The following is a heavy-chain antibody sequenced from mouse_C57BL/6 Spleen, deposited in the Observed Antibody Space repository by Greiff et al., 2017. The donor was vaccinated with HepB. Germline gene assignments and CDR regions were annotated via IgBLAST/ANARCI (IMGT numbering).Heavy chain of an antibody. V-gene: IGHV1-82*01. CDR1: GYAFSSSW. CDR3: ARPSSYDGYYTTYAMDY. D-gene: IGHD2-3*01. J-gene: IGHJ4*01. Sequence: VQLQQSGPELVKPGASVKISCKASGYAFSSSWMNWVKQRPGKGLEWIGRIYPGDGDTNYNGKFKGKATLTADKSSSTAYMQLSSLTSEDSAVYFCARPSSYDGYYTTYAMDYWGQGTSVTVSS. CDR2: IYPGDGDT.